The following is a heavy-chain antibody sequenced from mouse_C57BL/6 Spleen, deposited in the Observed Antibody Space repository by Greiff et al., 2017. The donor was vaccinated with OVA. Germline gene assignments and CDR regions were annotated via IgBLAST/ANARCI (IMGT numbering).Heavy chain of an antibody. V-gene: IGHV1-82*01. J-gene: IGHJ1*03. CDR1: GYAFSSSW. D-gene: IGHD1-1*02. Sequence: QVQLKQSGPEPVKPGASVKISCKASGYAFSSSWMNWVKQRPGKGLEWIGRIYPGDGDTNYNGKFKGKATLTADKSSSTAYMQLSSLTSEDSAVYFCARSGYYAKGGYFDVWGTGTTVTVSS. CDR3: ARSGYYAKGGYFDV. CDR2: IYPGDGDT.